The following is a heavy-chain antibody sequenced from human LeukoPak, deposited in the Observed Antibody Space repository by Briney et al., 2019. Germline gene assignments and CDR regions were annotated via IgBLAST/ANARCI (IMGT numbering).Heavy chain of an antibody. J-gene: IGHJ4*02. CDR3: ARVPDRSYSSGWDSRLLFDY. D-gene: IGHD6-19*01. CDR1: GGTFSSYA. Sequence: ASVKVSCKASGGTFSSYAISWVRQAPGQGLEWMGGIIPIFGTANYAQKFQGRVTITADESTSTAYMELSSLRSEDTAVYYCARVPDRSYSSGWDSRLLFDYWGQGTLVTVSS. V-gene: IGHV1-69*13. CDR2: IIPIFGTA.